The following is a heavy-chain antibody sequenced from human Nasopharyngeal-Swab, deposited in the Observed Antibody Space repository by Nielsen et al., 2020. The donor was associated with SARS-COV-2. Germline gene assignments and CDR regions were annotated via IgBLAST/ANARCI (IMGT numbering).Heavy chain of an antibody. CDR2: ISNSASSI. Sequence: WIRQPPGKGLEWVSFISNSASSIYYADSVKGRFTVPRDNAKNSLYLQMNSLRAEDTALYYCARLAARDILFDSWGQGTLVTVSS. V-gene: IGHV3-48*03. D-gene: IGHD2-15*01. CDR3: ARLAARDILFDS. J-gene: IGHJ4*02.